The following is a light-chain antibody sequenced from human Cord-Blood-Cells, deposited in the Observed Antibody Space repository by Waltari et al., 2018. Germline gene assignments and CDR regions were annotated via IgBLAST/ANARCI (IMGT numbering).Light chain of an antibody. CDR2: EVS. Sequence: QSALTQPPSASGSPGQSVTISCTGTSSDVGGYNYVSWYQQHPGKAPKLMIYEVSKRPSGVPDRFSGSKSGKTASLTVSGLQAEDEADDYCSSYAGSNNFVFGTGTKVTVL. J-gene: IGLJ1*01. CDR1: SSDVGGYNY. V-gene: IGLV2-8*01. CDR3: SSYAGSNNFV.